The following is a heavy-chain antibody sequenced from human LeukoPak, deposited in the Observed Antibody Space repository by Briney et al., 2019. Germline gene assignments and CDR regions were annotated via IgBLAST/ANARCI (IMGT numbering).Heavy chain of an antibody. Sequence: SETLSLTCTVSGGSIRSSSYYWGWIRQSPGKGLEWIGSISYSGSTYYNPSLKSRVTISVDTSKNQFSLKLSSVTAADTAVYYCARPIVGASSYYYYYMDVWGKGTTVTISS. CDR2: ISYSGST. J-gene: IGHJ6*03. V-gene: IGHV4-39*01. CDR3: ARPIVGASSYYYYYMDV. D-gene: IGHD1-26*01. CDR1: GGSIRSSSYY.